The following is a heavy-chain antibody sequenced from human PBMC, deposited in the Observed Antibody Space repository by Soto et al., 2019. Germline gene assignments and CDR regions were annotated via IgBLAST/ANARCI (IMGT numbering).Heavy chain of an antibody. Sequence: PSETLSLTCTVSGGSISSYYWSWIRQPPGKGLEWIGYIYYSGSTNYNPSLKSRVTISVDTSKNQFSLKLSSVTAADTAVYYCARAGSPGRFDYWGQGTLVTV. CDR3: ARAGSPGRFDY. CDR1: GGSISSYY. J-gene: IGHJ4*02. D-gene: IGHD6-13*01. CDR2: IYYSGST. V-gene: IGHV4-59*01.